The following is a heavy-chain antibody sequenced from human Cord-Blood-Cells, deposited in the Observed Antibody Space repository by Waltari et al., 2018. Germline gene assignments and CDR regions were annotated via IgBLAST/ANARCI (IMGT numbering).Heavy chain of an antibody. CDR2: IYPGDSDT. Sequence: EYMGIIYPGDSDTRYSPSFQGQVTISADKSISTAYLQWSSLKASDTAMYYCARQLGITMVRGAIAPHWFDPWGQGTLVTVSS. J-gene: IGHJ5*02. V-gene: IGHV5-51*01. D-gene: IGHD3-10*01. CDR3: ARQLGITMVRGAIAPHWFDP.